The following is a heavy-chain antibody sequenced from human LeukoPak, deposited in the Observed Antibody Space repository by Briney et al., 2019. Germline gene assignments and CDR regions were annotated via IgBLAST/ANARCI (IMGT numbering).Heavy chain of an antibody. CDR1: GFTFSSYA. Sequence: GGSLRLSCAASGFTFSSYAMHWVRQAPGKGLEWVAVISYDGSNKYYADSVKGRFTISRDNSKNTLYLQMNSLRAEDTAVYYCARAAAAGKGGFDYWGQGTLVTVSS. CDR3: ARAAAAGKGGFDY. J-gene: IGHJ4*02. D-gene: IGHD6-13*01. V-gene: IGHV3-30-3*01. CDR2: ISYDGSNK.